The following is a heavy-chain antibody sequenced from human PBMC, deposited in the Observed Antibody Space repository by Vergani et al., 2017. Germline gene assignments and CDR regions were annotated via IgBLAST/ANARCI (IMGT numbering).Heavy chain of an antibody. CDR1: GAPIRSSNYY. J-gene: IGHJ5*02. CDR3: ARHSTVEWLVKLGWIDP. CDR2: IYYSGST. D-gene: IGHD6-19*01. V-gene: IGHV4-39*01. Sequence: QLQLQESGPGLVKPSATLSLPFSVSGAPIRSSNYYWGWIRQPPGKGLEWIASIYYSGSTYYNPSLKSRVTISVDTSKNQFSLKLSSVTAADTAVYFCARHSTVEWLVKLGWIDPWGQGILVTVSS.